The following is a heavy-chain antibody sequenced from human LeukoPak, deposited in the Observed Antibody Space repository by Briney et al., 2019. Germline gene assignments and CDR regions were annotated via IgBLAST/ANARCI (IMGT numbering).Heavy chain of an antibody. V-gene: IGHV3-64*01. CDR3: ARDYSSYYYMDV. D-gene: IGHD6-13*01. Sequence: GGSLRLSCAASGFTFSSYAMHWVRQAPGKGLEYVLAISSNGGSTYYANSVKGRFTISRDNSKNTLYLQMGSLRAEDMAVYYCARDYSSYYYMDVWGKGTTVTVSS. CDR1: GFTFSSYA. J-gene: IGHJ6*03. CDR2: ISSNGGST.